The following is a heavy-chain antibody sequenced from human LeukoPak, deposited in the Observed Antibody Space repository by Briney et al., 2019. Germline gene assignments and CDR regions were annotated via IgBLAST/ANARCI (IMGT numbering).Heavy chain of an antibody. CDR1: GFTFTRYT. J-gene: IGHJ4*02. V-gene: IGHV3-30*04. Sequence: GRSLRLSCAASGFTFTRYTMRWVRQAPGKGLEWVALVLYNGSKKYYADSVKGRFTLSRDNSKNTLSLEMSALRADDTAVYYCVRDNYGGILDFWGQGTLVTVSS. CDR2: VLYNGSKK. D-gene: IGHD2-21*01. CDR3: VRDNYGGILDF.